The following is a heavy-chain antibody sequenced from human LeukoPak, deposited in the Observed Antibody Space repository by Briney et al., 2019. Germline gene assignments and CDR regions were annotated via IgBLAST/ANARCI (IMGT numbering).Heavy chain of an antibody. CDR2: IYYRGST. J-gene: IGHJ5*02. Sequence: KPSETLSLTCTVSGGSISSSTYYWGWIRQPPGRGLEWIGTIYYRGSTYYNPSLRSRVTISVDTSNNQFSLRLSSVTAADTAVYYCAILGTGSSWGQGTLVTVPS. CDR3: AILGTGSS. V-gene: IGHV4-39*01. CDR1: GGSISSSTYY. D-gene: IGHD3-10*01.